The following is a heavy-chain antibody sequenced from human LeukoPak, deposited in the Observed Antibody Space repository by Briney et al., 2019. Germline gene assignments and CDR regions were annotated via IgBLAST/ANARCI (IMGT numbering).Heavy chain of an antibody. CDR3: ARGLAVAGVGDF. J-gene: IGHJ4*02. V-gene: IGHV3-7*04. D-gene: IGHD6-19*01. CDR1: GFTFSNYY. CDR2: IKQDGSEE. Sequence: PGGSLRLSCAASGFTFSNYYMTWVRQAPGKGLEWVANIKQDGSEEYYVDSVKGRFTISRDNAKSSLYLQMNSLRADDTAVYFCARGLAVAGVGDFWGQGTLVTVSS.